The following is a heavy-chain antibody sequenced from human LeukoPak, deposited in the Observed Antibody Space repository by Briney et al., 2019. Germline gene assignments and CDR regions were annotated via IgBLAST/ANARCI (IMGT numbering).Heavy chain of an antibody. CDR3: ARDQVATSVFFDY. J-gene: IGHJ4*02. CDR2: INHSGST. CDR1: GGSFSGYY. D-gene: IGHD5-12*01. V-gene: IGHV4-34*01. Sequence: SETLSLTCAVYGGSFSGYYWSWIRQPPGKGLEWIGEINHSGSTNYNPSLKSRVTISVDTSKNQFSPKLSSVTAADTAVYYCARDQVATSVFFDYWGQGTLVTVSS.